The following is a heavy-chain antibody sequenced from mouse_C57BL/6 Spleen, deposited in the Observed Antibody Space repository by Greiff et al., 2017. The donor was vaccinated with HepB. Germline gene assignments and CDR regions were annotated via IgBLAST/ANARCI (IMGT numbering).Heavy chain of an antibody. D-gene: IGHD3-3*01. CDR1: GFTFSDYY. CDR3: ARGRAGCYLDY. V-gene: IGHV5-12*01. Sequence: EVQVVESGGGLVQPGGSLKLSCAASGFTFSDYYMYWVRQTPEKRLEWVAYISNGGGSTYYPDTVKGRFTISRDNAKNTLYLQMSRLKSEDTAMYYCARGRAGCYLDYWGQGTTLTVSS. J-gene: IGHJ2*01. CDR2: ISNGGGST.